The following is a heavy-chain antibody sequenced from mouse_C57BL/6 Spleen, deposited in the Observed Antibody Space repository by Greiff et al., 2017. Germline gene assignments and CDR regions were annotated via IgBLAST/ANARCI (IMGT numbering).Heavy chain of an antibody. CDR2: IYPGNGDT. CDR1: GYAFSRSW. Sequence: QVQLKESGPELVKPGASVKISCKASGYAFSRSWMNWVKQRPGKGLEWIGRIYPGNGDTNYNGKFKGKATLTADKSSSTAYMQLSSLTSEDSAVYFCAYSNYDWYFDVWGTGTTVTVSS. CDR3: AYSNYDWYFDV. D-gene: IGHD2-5*01. J-gene: IGHJ1*03. V-gene: IGHV1-82*01.